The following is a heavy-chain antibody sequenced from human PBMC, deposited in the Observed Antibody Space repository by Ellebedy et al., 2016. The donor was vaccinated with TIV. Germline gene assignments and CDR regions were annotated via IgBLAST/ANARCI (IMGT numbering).Heavy chain of an antibody. D-gene: IGHD4-17*01. Sequence: MPSETLSLTCTVSGGSISNYYWGWIRQPPGKGLEWIGSFSQSGSTYYNPSLTSRVTISVDTSKNQFSLKLSSVTAADTAIFYCARHSTVTTIGTWGQGALVTVSS. CDR1: GGSISNYY. V-gene: IGHV4-39*01. CDR3: ARHSTVTTIGT. J-gene: IGHJ5*02. CDR2: FSQSGST.